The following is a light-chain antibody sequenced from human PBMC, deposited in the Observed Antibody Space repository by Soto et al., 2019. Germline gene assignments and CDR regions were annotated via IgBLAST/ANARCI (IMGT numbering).Light chain of an antibody. CDR1: SSDVGGYNY. CDR2: DVS. V-gene: IGLV2-14*01. CDR3: GSYASSSTLYV. J-gene: IGLJ1*01. Sequence: QSAVMQPAFVSGSPGQSITISCTGTSSDVGGYNYVSWYQQHSGKAPKLMIYDVSNRPSGVSNRFSGSKSGNTASLTISGLQAEDEADYYCGSYASSSTLYVFGTGTKVTVL.